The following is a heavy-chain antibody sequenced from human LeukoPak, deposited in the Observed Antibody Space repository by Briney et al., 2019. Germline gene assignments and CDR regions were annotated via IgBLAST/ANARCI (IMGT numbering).Heavy chain of an antibody. J-gene: IGHJ3*02. Sequence: PGGSLRLSCAASGLTVSSNYMSWVRQAPGRGLEWVSVIYAGGRTYYADSVKGRFTISRHNSNNTLYLQMNSLRPEDTAVYHCARDLGYLEWLGVFDIWGPGTMVTVSS. CDR1: GLTVSSNY. CDR2: IYAGGRT. CDR3: ARDLGYLEWLGVFDI. D-gene: IGHD3-3*01. V-gene: IGHV3-53*04.